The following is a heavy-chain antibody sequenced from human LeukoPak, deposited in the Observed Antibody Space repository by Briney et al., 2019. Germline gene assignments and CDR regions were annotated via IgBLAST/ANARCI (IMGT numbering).Heavy chain of an antibody. CDR1: GGTFSSYA. CDR3: ARDRTVERLGY. V-gene: IGHV1-69*13. J-gene: IGHJ4*02. CDR2: IIPIFGTA. D-gene: IGHD4-23*01. Sequence: SVKVSCKASGGTFSSYAISWVRQAPGQGLEWMGGIIPIFGTANYAQKFRGRVTITADESTSTAYVELSSLRSEDTAVYYCARDRTVERLGYWGQGTLVTVSS.